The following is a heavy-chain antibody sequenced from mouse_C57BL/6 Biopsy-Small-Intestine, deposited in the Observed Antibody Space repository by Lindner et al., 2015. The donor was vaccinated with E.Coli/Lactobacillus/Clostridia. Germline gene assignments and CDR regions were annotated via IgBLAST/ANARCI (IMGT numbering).Heavy chain of an antibody. CDR2: VNPSNGGT. Sequence: VQLQESGPELVKPGASVRMSCKASGYTFIDYYMNWVKQSHGKSLEWIGRVNPSNGGTSYNQKFKGKATLTVDKSLSTAYMQLNSLTSEDSAVYYCARSVRIYYDHDGFAYWGQGTLVTVSA. CDR1: GYTFIDYY. D-gene: IGHD2-4*01. V-gene: IGHV1-19*01. J-gene: IGHJ3*01. CDR3: ARSVRIYYDHDGFAY.